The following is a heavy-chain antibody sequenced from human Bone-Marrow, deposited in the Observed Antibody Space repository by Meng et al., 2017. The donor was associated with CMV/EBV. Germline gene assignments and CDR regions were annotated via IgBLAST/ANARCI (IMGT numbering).Heavy chain of an antibody. V-gene: IGHV3-21*06. Sequence: GGSLRLSCTASGFIFSTYTMNWVRQAPGKGLEWVSSISSSSGYIYYADSLKGRFTISRDNAKSSLYLQMDGLRAEDTAVYYCARDIPCTTASCYSGGDYYYYFGMDVWGQGTTVTGSS. CDR1: GFIFSTYT. D-gene: IGHD2-2*01. CDR3: ARDIPCTTASCYSGGDYYYYFGMDV. J-gene: IGHJ6*02. CDR2: ISSSSGYI.